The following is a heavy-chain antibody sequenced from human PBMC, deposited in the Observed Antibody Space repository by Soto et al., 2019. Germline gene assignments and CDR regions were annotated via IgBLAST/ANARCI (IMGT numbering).Heavy chain of an antibody. CDR2: IYYSGST. Sequence: SETLSLTCTVSGGSISSSSYYWGWIRQPPGKGLEWIGSIYYSGSTYYNPSLKSRVTISVDTSKNQFSLKLSSVTAADTAVYYCARAGAPVTFGGVIVMFDYWGQGTLLTVSS. CDR3: ARAGAPVTFGGVIVMFDY. J-gene: IGHJ4*02. CDR1: GGSISSSSYY. D-gene: IGHD3-16*02. V-gene: IGHV4-39*01.